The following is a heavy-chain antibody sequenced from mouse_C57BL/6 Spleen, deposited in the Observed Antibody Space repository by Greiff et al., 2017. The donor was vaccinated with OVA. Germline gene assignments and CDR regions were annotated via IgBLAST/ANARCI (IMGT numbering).Heavy chain of an antibody. V-gene: IGHV1-22*01. D-gene: IGHD1-1*01. CDR2: INPNNGGT. CDR1: GYTFTDYN. Sequence: EVQLQQSGPELVKPGASVKMSCKASGYTFTDYNMHWVKQSHGKSLEWIGYINPNNGGTSYNQKFKGKATLTVNKSSSTAYMELRSLTSEDSAVYYCARMGGSSYPSLYYAMDYWGQGTSVTVSS. J-gene: IGHJ4*01. CDR3: ARMGGSSYPSLYYAMDY.